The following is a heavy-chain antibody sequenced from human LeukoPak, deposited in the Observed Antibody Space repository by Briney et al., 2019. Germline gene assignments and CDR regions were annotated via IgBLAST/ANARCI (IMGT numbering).Heavy chain of an antibody. CDR1: GGSFSGYY. V-gene: IGHV4-34*01. Sequence: SSETLSLTCAVYGGSFSGYYWSWIRQPPGKGLEWIGEINHSGSTNYNPSLKSRVTISVDTSKNQFSLKLSSVTAADTAVYYCARGRYYDFWSGYFTSYFDYWGQGALVTVSS. CDR3: ARGRYYDFWSGYFTSYFDY. D-gene: IGHD3-3*01. CDR2: INHSGST. J-gene: IGHJ4*02.